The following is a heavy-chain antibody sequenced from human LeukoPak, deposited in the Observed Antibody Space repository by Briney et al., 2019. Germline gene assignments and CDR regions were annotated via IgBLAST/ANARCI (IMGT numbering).Heavy chain of an antibody. Sequence: PSETLSLTCTISGGSISSRSYYWSWIRQPPGKGLEWIGEINHSGSTNYNPSLKSRVTISVDTSKNQFSLKLSSVTAADTAVYYCAIYSGWDAFDIWGQGTMVTVSS. CDR1: GGSISSRSYY. CDR2: INHSGST. J-gene: IGHJ3*02. D-gene: IGHD6-19*01. CDR3: AIYSGWDAFDI. V-gene: IGHV4-39*07.